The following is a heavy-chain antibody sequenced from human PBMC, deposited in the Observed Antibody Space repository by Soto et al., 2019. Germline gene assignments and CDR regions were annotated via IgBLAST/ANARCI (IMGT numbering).Heavy chain of an antibody. J-gene: IGHJ4*02. CDR1: GGSINRYY. Sequence: SETLSLTCTVSGGSINRYYWSWIRQPPGKGLEWIGYIYYSGSTNYNPSLKSRVSISVDTSKNQFSLKLSSVTAADTAVYYCARVYYDILTGFYSDYWGQGNMVTVSS. D-gene: IGHD3-9*01. V-gene: IGHV4-59*01. CDR3: ARVYYDILTGFYSDY. CDR2: IYYSGST.